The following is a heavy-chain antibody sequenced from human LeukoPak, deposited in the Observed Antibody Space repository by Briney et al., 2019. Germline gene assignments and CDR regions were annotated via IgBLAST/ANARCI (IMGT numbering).Heavy chain of an antibody. J-gene: IGHJ4*02. CDR1: GGSIGNYY. CDR2: IYYSGNT. Sequence: SETLSLTCTVSGGSIGNYYWGWIRQPPGKGLEWIGSIYYSGNTYYSPPLKSRVTISLDASSNQFSLKLNSVTAADTAVYYCTRGSAFGLVDYWGQGILVTVSS. CDR3: TRGSAFGLVDY. D-gene: IGHD3-3*01. V-gene: IGHV4-39*07.